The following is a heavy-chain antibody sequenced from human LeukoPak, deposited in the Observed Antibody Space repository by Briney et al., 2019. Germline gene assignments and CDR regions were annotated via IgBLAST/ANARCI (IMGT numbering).Heavy chain of an antibody. D-gene: IGHD4-17*01. CDR3: ASLTTVTPNWFDP. CDR1: GYTFTSYA. V-gene: IGHV1-69*06. Sequence: GASVTVSCKASGYTFTSYAMNWVRQAPGQGLEWMGGIIPIFGTANYAQKFQGRVTITADKSTSTAYMELSSLRSEDTAVYYCASLTTVTPNWFDPWGQGTLVTVSS. CDR2: IIPIFGTA. J-gene: IGHJ5*02.